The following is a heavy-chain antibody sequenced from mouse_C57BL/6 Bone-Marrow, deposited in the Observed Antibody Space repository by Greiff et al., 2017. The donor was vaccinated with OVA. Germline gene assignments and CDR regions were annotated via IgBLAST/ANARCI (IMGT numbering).Heavy chain of an antibody. CDR3: ARGSSGQVGFPYFDY. D-gene: IGHD3-2*02. J-gene: IGHJ2*01. CDR2: IYPRSGNT. V-gene: IGHV1-81*01. CDR1: GYTFTSYG. Sequence: VQLVESGAELARPGASVKLSCKASGYTFTSYGISWVKQRTGQGLEWIGEIYPRSGNTYYNEKFKGKATLTADKSFSTAYMELRSLTSEDSAVYFCARGSSGQVGFPYFDYWGQGTTLTVSS.